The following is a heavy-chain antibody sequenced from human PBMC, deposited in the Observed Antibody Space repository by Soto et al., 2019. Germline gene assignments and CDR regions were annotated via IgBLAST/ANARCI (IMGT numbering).Heavy chain of an antibody. Sequence: GESLKISCQGSGYSFTDYWIGWVRQMPGKGLEWMGIIYPGDSDTRYSPSFQGQVTISADKSIRTAYLQWSGLKASDSAMYYCARGGIVGSTRNYFDYWGQGTLVTVSS. CDR1: GYSFTDYW. V-gene: IGHV5-51*01. CDR3: ARGGIVGSTRNYFDY. D-gene: IGHD1-26*01. J-gene: IGHJ4*02. CDR2: IYPGDSDT.